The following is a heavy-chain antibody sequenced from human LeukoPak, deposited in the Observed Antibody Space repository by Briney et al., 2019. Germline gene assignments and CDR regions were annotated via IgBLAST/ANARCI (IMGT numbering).Heavy chain of an antibody. J-gene: IGHJ4*02. V-gene: IGHV1-2*02. CDR3: ARGSYSSSLKFDY. CDR2: INPNSGGT. Sequence: ASVRVSCKASGYTFTGYYMHWVRQAPGQGLEWMGWINPNSGGTNYAQKFQGRVTMTRDTSISTAYMELSRLRSDDTAVYYCARGSYSSSLKFDYWGQGTLVTVSS. D-gene: IGHD6-13*01. CDR1: GYTFTGYY.